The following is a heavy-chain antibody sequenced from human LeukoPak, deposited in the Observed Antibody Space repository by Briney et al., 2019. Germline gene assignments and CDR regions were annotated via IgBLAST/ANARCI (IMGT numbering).Heavy chain of an antibody. D-gene: IGHD3-10*01. V-gene: IGHV3-66*01. CDR3: ARDPGYGLGVDYGDY. Sequence: SGGSLRLSCAASGFTVSGNYMSWVRQAPGKGLEWLSVIRRGGNTYYADSVKGRFTISRDSSKNTVFLQMDSLRAEDTAVYYCARDPGYGLGVDYGDYWGQGTLVTVSS. CDR1: GFTVSGNY. CDR2: IRRGGNT. J-gene: IGHJ4*02.